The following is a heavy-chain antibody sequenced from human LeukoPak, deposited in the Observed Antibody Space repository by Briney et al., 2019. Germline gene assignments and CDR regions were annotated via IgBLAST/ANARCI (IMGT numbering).Heavy chain of an antibody. D-gene: IGHD6-19*01. V-gene: IGHV1-18*01. CDR2: MNPYNGNT. CDR3: PRERSAWFFQN. CDR1: GYSFTSYG. J-gene: IGHJ4*02. Sequence: ASVNVSCKASGYSFTSYGITRVRQAPGQGLEWMGWMNPYNGNTNYAQKLQGRVTMTTDTSTGPAYVHLESLRSDDTAVYYCPRERSAWFFQNWGQGTLVTVSS.